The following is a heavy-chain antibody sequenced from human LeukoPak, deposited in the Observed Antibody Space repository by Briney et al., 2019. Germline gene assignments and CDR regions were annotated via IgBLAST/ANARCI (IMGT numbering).Heavy chain of an antibody. CDR3: ARGLRGPVAGANKYYFDY. J-gene: IGHJ4*02. D-gene: IGHD6-19*01. V-gene: IGHV1-8*01. CDR2: MNPNSGNT. CDR1: GYTFTSYD. Sequence: ASVKVSCKASGYTFTSYDINWVRQATGQGLEWMGWMNPNSGNTGYAQKSQGRVTMTRNTSISTAYMELSSLRSEDTAAYYCARGLRGPVAGANKYYFDYWGQGTLVTVSS.